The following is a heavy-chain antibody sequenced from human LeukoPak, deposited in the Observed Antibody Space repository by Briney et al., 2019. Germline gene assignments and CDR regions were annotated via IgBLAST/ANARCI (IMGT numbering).Heavy chain of an antibody. V-gene: IGHV4-4*02. J-gene: IGHJ4*02. CDR1: GGSITNTNY. CDR2: VNLQGST. CDR3: AREGGPYRPLDY. Sequence: SETLSLTCGVSGGSITNTNYWTWVRQPPGKGLEWIGEVNLQGSTNYNPSLMGRVAISVDTSGNHISLQLTSVTAADTAVYYCAREGGPYRPLDYSGQGTLVTVSS.